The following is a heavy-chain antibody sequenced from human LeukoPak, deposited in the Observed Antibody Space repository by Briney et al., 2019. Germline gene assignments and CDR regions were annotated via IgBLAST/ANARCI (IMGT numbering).Heavy chain of an antibody. CDR1: GGSISSYY. J-gene: IGHJ2*01. D-gene: IGHD4-11*01. CDR3: ARSYSKEGYWYFDL. V-gene: IGHV4-59*01. CDR2: IYYSGST. Sequence: PSETLSLTCTVSGGSISSYYWSWIRQPPGKGLEWIGYIYYSGSTNYNPSLKSRVTISVDTSKHQFSLKLSSVTAADTAVYYCARSYSKEGYWYFDLWGRGTLVTVSS.